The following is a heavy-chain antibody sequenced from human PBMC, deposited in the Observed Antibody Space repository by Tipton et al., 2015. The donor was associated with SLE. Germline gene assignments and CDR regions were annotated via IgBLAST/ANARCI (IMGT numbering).Heavy chain of an antibody. V-gene: IGHV4-59*08. CDR2: IYYSGST. J-gene: IGHJ6*03. D-gene: IGHD7-27*01. Sequence: TLSLTCTVSGGSVSGYYWTWIRQPPGKGLEWIGYIYYSGSTNYNPSLKSRVTISVDTSKNQFSLKLSSVTAADTAVYYCAARTGDVLYYYYMDVWGKGTTVTVSS. CDR1: GGSVSGYY. CDR3: AARTGDVLYYYYMDV.